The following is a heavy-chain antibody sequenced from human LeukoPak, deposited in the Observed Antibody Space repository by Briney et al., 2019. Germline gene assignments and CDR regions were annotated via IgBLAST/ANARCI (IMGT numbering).Heavy chain of an antibody. Sequence: TSETLSLTCVVYGDSFRGYYWSWIRQSPGKGLEWLGEINHSGSTNYNPSLKSRVIISMDTSKNQFSLKLSSVTAADTAVYYCARVAVTVNYYGMDVWGRGTTVTVSS. CDR3: ARVAVTVNYYGMDV. CDR2: INHSGST. CDR1: GDSFRGYY. V-gene: IGHV4-34*01. D-gene: IGHD2-21*02. J-gene: IGHJ6*02.